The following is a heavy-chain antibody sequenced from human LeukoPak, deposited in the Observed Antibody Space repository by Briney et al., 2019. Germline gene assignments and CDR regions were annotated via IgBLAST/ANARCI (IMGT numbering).Heavy chain of an antibody. V-gene: IGHV1-18*01. CDR2: ISAYSGNT. Sequence: ASVKVSCKVSGYTLTELSMHWVRQAPGKGLEWMGWISAYSGNTNYAQKLQGRVTMTTDTSTSTAYMELRSLRSDDTAVYYCARESPDIQLWLVRMHYYYYGMDVWGQGTTVTVSS. CDR1: GYTLTELS. CDR3: ARESPDIQLWLVRMHYYYYGMDV. J-gene: IGHJ6*02. D-gene: IGHD5-18*01.